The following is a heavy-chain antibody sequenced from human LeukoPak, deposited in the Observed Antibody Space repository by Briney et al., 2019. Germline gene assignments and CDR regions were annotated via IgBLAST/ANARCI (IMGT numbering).Heavy chain of an antibody. CDR1: GFTFSSYW. V-gene: IGHV3-23*01. CDR2: ISGSGGST. CDR3: AKDIGATIWFDP. J-gene: IGHJ5*02. Sequence: GGSLRLSCAASGFTFSSYWMSWVRQAPGKGLEWVSAISGSGGSTYYADSVKGRFTISRDNSKNTLYLQMNSLRAEDTAVYYCAKDIGATIWFDPWGQGTLVTVSS. D-gene: IGHD5-12*01.